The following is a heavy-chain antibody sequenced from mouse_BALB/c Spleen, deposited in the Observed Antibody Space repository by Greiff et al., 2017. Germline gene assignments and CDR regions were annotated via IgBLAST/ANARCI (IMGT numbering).Heavy chain of an antibody. CDR1: GFSLTSYD. Sequence: VQGVESGPGLVAPSQSLSITCTVSGFSLTSYDISWIRQPPGQGLEWLGVIWTGGGTNYNSAFMSRLSISKDNSTSQVFLKMNSLQTDDTAIYYCVRGNWSWFAYWGQGTLVTVSA. D-gene: IGHD4-1*01. CDR3: VRGNWSWFAY. CDR2: IWTGGGT. J-gene: IGHJ3*01. V-gene: IGHV2-9-2*01.